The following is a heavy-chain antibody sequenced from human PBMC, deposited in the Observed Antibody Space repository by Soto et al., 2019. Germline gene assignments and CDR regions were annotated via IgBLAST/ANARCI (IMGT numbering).Heavy chain of an antibody. CDR2: IWYDGSNK. J-gene: IGHJ4*02. D-gene: IGHD5-18*01. Sequence: PGGALRLSCAASGFTFSSYGLHWVRQAPGKGLEWVAVIWYDGSNKYYADSVKGRFTISRDNSKNTLYLQMNSLRAEDTAVYYYARASSGYSVDYWGQGTLVTVSS. V-gene: IGHV3-33*01. CDR3: ARASSGYSVDY. CDR1: GFTFSSYG.